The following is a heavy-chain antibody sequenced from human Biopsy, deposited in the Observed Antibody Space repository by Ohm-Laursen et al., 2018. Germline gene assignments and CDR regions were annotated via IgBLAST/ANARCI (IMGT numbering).Heavy chain of an antibody. CDR2: MNPNSGNT. CDR1: GYTFTSYE. D-gene: IGHD3-10*01. CDR3: ARDRNPVWFGEDLDY. Sequence: GASVKASCKASGYTFTSYEINWVRQATGQGLEWMGWMNPNSGNTGYAKKFQGRVTMTRNTSISTAYMEVSSLRSEDTAVYYCARDRNPVWFGEDLDYWGQGPPVTVSS. J-gene: IGHJ4*02. V-gene: IGHV1-8*01.